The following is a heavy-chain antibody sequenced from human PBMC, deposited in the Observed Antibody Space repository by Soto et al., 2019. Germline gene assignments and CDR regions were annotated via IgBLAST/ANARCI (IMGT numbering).Heavy chain of an antibody. CDR2: IKEDGSQK. V-gene: IGHV3-7*01. J-gene: IGHJ4*02. Sequence: PGGSLRLSCAASGFTLSNYWMSWVRQAPGKGLEWVANIKEDGSQKRYVDSVKGRFTISRDNAKNSLYLQMNSLRADDTAVYYCLKLGSSSGYCDYRGQGALVTDSS. D-gene: IGHD6-6*01. CDR1: GFTLSNYW. CDR3: LKLGSSSGYCDY.